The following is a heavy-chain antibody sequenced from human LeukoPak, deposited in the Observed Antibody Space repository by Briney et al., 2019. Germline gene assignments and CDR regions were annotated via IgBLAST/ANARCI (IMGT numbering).Heavy chain of an antibody. D-gene: IGHD5-12*01. V-gene: IGHV4-4*02. CDR1: GGSISSSYW. CDR3: ARDRYSGYDYFY. J-gene: IGHJ4*02. Sequence: SGTLSLTCGVSGGSISSSYWWSWVRQPPGKGLEWIGEIYHSGSTNYNPSLKSRVTISMDKSKNQFSLNLSSVTAADTAVYYCARDRYSGYDYFYWGQGTLVTVSS. CDR2: IYHSGST.